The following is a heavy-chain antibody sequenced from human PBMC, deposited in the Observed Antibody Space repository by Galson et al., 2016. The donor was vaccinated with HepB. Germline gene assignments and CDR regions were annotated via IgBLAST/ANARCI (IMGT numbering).Heavy chain of an antibody. Sequence: TLSLTCAVYGGSFSDYYWSWLRQPPGKGLEWIGYIYYSGTTYYNPSLKSRIAMSIDTSKDQFSLTMTSVTAADTAVYYCARLFVGWGHYRFDSWGQGSLLIVSS. V-gene: IGHV4-30-4*08. CDR3: ARLFVGWGHYRFDS. J-gene: IGHJ4*02. CDR2: IYYSGTT. CDR1: GGSFSDYY. D-gene: IGHD3-16*02.